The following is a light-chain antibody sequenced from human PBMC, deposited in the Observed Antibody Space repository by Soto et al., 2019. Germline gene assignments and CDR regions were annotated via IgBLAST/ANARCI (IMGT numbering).Light chain of an antibody. CDR1: QSVSSSY. V-gene: IGKV3-20*01. Sequence: EIVLTQSPGTLSLSPGERATLSCRASQSVSSSYLAWYQQKPGQAPRLLIYGASSRATGIPDRFSGSGSGTDFTLTISRLEPEDFAVYYCQQRRTFGQGTQVDIK. CDR2: GAS. CDR3: QQRRT. J-gene: IGKJ1*01.